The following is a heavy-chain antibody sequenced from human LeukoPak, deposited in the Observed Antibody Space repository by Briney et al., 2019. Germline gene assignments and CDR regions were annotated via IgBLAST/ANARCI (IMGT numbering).Heavy chain of an antibody. Sequence: PGGSLRLSCAASRLTFSSYNMNWVRQAPGKGLEWVSYISSRSSIIYYADSVRGRFTISRDNAKNSLSLHLNSLRDEDTAVYYCARDKSVGAGATYFDYWGQGTLVTVSS. J-gene: IGHJ4*02. CDR3: ARDKSVGAGATYFDY. D-gene: IGHD1-26*01. V-gene: IGHV3-48*02. CDR2: ISSRSSII. CDR1: RLTFSSYN.